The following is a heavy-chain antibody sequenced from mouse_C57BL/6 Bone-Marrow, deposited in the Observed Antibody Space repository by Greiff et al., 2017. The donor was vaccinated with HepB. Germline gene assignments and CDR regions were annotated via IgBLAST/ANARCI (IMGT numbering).Heavy chain of an antibody. CDR1: GYAFSSSW. J-gene: IGHJ1*03. CDR2: IYPGDGDT. CDR3: ARGVTYYFRDV. V-gene: IGHV1-82*01. Sequence: QVTLKESGPELVKPGASVKISCKASGYAFSSSWMNWVKQRPGKGLEWIGRIYPGDGDTNYNGKFKGKATLTADKSSSTAYMQLSSLTSEDSAVYFCARGVTYYFRDVWGTGTTVTVSS. D-gene: IGHD2-2*01.